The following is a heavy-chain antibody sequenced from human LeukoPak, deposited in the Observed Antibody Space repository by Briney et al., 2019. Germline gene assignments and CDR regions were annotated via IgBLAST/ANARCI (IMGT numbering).Heavy chain of an antibody. V-gene: IGHV3-23*01. Sequence: QPGGSLRLSCAASEFTFSNYAMSWVRQAPGKGLEWVSGSTGTGYSTYYADSVKGRFTISRDNAKNSLYLQMNSLRAEDTAVYYCATETIGRHYDYWGQGTLLTVSS. CDR2: STGTGYST. CDR1: EFTFSNYA. J-gene: IGHJ4*02. CDR3: ATETIGRHYDY. D-gene: IGHD1-14*01.